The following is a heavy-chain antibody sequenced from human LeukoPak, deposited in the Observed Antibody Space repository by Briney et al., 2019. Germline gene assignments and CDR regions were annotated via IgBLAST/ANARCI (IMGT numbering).Heavy chain of an antibody. CDR2: INHSGST. Sequence: SETLSLTCAVYGGSFSGYYWSWIRQPPGKGLEWIGEINHSGSTNYNPSLKSRVTISVDTSKNQFSLKLSSVTAADTAVYYCARVGKVLRFLEWLPRRPFDYWGQGTLVIVSS. D-gene: IGHD3-3*01. CDR1: GGSFSGYY. V-gene: IGHV4-34*01. J-gene: IGHJ4*02. CDR3: ARVGKVLRFLEWLPRRPFDY.